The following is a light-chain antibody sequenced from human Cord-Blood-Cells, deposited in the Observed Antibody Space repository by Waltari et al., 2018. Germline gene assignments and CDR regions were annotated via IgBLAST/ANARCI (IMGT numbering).Light chain of an antibody. CDR2: LNSDGSH. CDR1: SGHSSYA. Sequence: QLVLTQSPSASASLGASVKLTCTLSSGHSSYATAWHPQPPEKGPRYLMKLNSDGSHSKGDGIPDRFSGSSSGAERYLTISSLQSEDEADYYCQTWGTGIQVFGGGTKLTVL. J-gene: IGLJ3*02. CDR3: QTWGTGIQV. V-gene: IGLV4-69*01.